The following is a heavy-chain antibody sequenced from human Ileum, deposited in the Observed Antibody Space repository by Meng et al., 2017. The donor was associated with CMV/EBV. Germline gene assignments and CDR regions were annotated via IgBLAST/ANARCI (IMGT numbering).Heavy chain of an antibody. CDR3: ARSTLEIFDSSGHSH. CDR2: ISGRSSSI. CDR1: GFTFSDYY. D-gene: IGHD3-22*01. Sequence: GGSLRLSCTASGFTFSDYYMTWIRQAPGKGLECLAYISGRSSSIFYTDSVKGRFTISRDNAKSSLYLEMNNVKVEDTAVYYCARSTLEIFDSSGHSHWGQATLVTVSS. J-gene: IGHJ1*01. V-gene: IGHV3-11*01.